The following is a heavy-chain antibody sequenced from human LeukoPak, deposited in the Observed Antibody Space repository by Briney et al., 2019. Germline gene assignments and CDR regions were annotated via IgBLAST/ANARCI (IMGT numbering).Heavy chain of an antibody. J-gene: IGHJ4*02. V-gene: IGHV1-2*02. CDR3: ARDKDWGPDY. Sequence: GASVKVSCKASGYTFINNYMHWLRQVPGQGLEWIGWIRPSSGATNYAQNFQGRVTLTRDTSISTVFMELSSLPSDDTGVYYCARDKDWGPDYWGQGTLVTVSS. CDR2: IRPSSGAT. CDR1: GYTFINNY. D-gene: IGHD7-27*01.